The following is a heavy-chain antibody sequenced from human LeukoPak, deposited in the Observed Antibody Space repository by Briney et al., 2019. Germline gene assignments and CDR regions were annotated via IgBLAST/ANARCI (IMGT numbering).Heavy chain of an antibody. D-gene: IGHD2-15*01. Sequence: PGGSLRLSCAASDFTLSPYWMTWVRQAPGRGLEWVANIDSDGGDKYYVDSVKGRFTISRDNAAISLYLQMNSLRAEDSAVYYCATTFPYCTSGTCALGGQGTLVTVSS. CDR2: IDSDGGDK. J-gene: IGHJ4*02. CDR3: ATTFPYCTSGTCAL. V-gene: IGHV3-7*01. CDR1: DFTLSPYW.